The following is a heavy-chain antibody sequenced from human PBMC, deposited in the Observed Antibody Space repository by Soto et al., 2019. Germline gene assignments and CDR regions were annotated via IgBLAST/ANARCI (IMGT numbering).Heavy chain of an antibody. D-gene: IGHD3-22*01. CDR1: GFTFSSYS. J-gene: IGHJ4*02. CDR3: ARDESLPENYYYDSSGLPGPGDY. Sequence: EVQLVESGGGLVQPGGSLRLSCAASGFTFSSYSMNWVRQAPGKGLEWVSYISSSSSTIYYADSVKGRFTISRDNAKNSLYLQMNSLRDEDTAVYYCARDESLPENYYYDSSGLPGPGDYWGQGTLVTVSS. V-gene: IGHV3-48*02. CDR2: ISSSSSTI.